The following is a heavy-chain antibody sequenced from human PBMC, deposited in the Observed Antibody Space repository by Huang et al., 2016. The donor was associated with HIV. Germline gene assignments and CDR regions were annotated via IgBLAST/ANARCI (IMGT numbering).Heavy chain of an antibody. CDR1: GYTFNNYG. D-gene: IGHD3-10*01. CDR3: ATDTRAYYYGSGTNGMDV. J-gene: IGHJ6*02. V-gene: IGHV1-18*04. Sequence: QVHLVQSRGELKKPGASVRVSCKTSGYTFNNYGIGWVRQAPGQGLEWMGWISADSGNPNYAQKCKGRLTLTTDTSTRTVYMDLRSLRSDDTAVYYCATDTRAYYYGSGTNGMDVWGQGTTVIVSS. CDR2: ISADSGNP.